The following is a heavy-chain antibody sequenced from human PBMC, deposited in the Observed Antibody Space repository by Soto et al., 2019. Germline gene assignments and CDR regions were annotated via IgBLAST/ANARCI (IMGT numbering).Heavy chain of an antibody. CDR2: ISAYNGNT. Sequence: RASVKVSCKASGYTFTSYGISWVRQAPGQGLEWMGWISAYNGNTNFAQKLQGRVTMSTDTSTSTVYMELRSLRSDDTAVYYCARVRSGWFDPWGQGTLVTVSS. CDR3: ARVRSGWFDP. D-gene: IGHD3-3*01. J-gene: IGHJ5*02. V-gene: IGHV1-18*01. CDR1: GYTFTSYG.